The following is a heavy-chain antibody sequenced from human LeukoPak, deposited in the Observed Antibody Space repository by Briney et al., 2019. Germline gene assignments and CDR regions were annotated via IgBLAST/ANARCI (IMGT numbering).Heavy chain of an antibody. V-gene: IGHV4-38-2*01. D-gene: IGHD6-19*01. CDR3: ARGGSGWYDAFDI. CDR1: GYSISSGYY. J-gene: IGHJ3*02. CDR2: IYHSGTT. Sequence: SETLSLTCAVSGYSISSGYYWGWIRQPPGKGLEWIGNIYHSGTTYYNPSLKSRVTISPDTSKNEFSLNLHSVTAADTAVYFCARGGSGWYDAFDIWGQGTMVTVSS.